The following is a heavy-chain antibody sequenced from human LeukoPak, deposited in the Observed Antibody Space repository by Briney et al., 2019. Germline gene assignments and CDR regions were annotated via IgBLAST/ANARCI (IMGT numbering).Heavy chain of an antibody. V-gene: IGHV1-46*01. D-gene: IGHD3-10*01. Sequence: ASVKVSCKASGYTFTSYYMHWVRQAPGQGLEWMGIINPSGGSTSYAQKFQGRVTMTRDTSTSTVYMELSSLRSEDTAVYYCARDLVVLLWFGGPNYGMDVWGQGTTVTVSS. J-gene: IGHJ6*02. CDR2: INPSGGST. CDR3: ARDLVVLLWFGGPNYGMDV. CDR1: GYTFTSYY.